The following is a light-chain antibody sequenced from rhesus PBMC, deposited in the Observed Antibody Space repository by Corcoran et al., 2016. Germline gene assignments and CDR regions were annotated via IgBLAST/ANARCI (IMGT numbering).Light chain of an antibody. CDR3: LRSSSRPST. J-gene: IGKJ1*01. CDR1: QGISSG. CDR2: KTS. V-gene: IGKV1-22*01. Sequence: DIQMTQSPSSLSASVGDTVTITCQARQGISSGLAWYQQKPGKAPKLLIYKTSHLQTGVPSRFSGRGSGTDFTLPLSILHPEDFAPYYCLRSSSRPSTFGQGTKVEIK.